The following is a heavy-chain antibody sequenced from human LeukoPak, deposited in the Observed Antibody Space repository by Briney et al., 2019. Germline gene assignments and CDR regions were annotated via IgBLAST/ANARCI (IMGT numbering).Heavy chain of an antibody. D-gene: IGHD2-15*01. V-gene: IGHV3-23*01. CDR2: ISGSGGST. J-gene: IGHJ6*03. CDR3: AKEGVVAYYYYYMDV. Sequence: PGGSLRLSCAASGFTFSNYAMSWVRQAPGKGLEWVSGISGSGGSTYYADSVKGRCTISRDNSKNTLYLQMNSLRAEDMAVYYCAKEGVVAYYYYYMDVWGKGTTVTVSS. CDR1: GFTFSNYA.